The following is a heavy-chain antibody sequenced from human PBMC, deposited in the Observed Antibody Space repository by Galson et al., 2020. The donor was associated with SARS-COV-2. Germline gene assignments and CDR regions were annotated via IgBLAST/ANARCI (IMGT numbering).Heavy chain of an antibody. V-gene: IGHV5-51*01. CDR3: AMSPQLLPATD. CDR1: GYFFTSNW. D-gene: IGHD2-2*01. J-gene: IGHJ4*02. Sequence: GESLKISCKGSGYFFTSNWIGWVRQVPGKGLEWMEIIYPADSDTRYSPSFQGQVTISADKSINTAYLQWSSLKASDTAMYYCAMSPQLLPATDWGQGTLVTVSS. CDR2: IYPADSDT.